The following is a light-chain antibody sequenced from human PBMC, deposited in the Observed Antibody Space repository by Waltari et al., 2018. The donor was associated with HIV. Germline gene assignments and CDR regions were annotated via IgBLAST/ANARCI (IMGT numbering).Light chain of an antibody. V-gene: IGLV7-46*01. Sequence: QAVVTQEPSLIVSPGGTVTPTCAPSTGAVTSGHCPYWFQRRPGQAPKTLLYDTSNRHSGPPARFSGSLLGDKAALTLTGAQFEDEADYFCLLSFNGVVVFGGGTSLTVL. J-gene: IGLJ2*01. CDR2: DTS. CDR1: TGAVTSGHC. CDR3: LLSFNGVVV.